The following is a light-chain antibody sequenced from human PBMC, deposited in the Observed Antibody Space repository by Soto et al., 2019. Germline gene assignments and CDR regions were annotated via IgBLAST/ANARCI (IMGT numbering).Light chain of an antibody. Sequence: QSALTQPASVSGSPGQSITISCTGTSSDVGGYNYVSWYQQHPGKAPKLMIFDVSNRPSGVSNRFSGSKSGNTASLTICGLQDEDEADYYCSSYTSSSTLYVCGTWPKLTAL. J-gene: IGLJ1*01. V-gene: IGLV2-14*01. CDR3: SSYTSSSTLYV. CDR2: DVS. CDR1: SSDVGGYNY.